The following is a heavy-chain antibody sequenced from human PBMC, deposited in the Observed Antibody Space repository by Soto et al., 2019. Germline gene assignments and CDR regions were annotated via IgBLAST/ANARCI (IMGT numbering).Heavy chain of an antibody. J-gene: IGHJ4*02. CDR1: EYTFTNYY. Sequence: ASVKVSCKASEYTFTNYYIHWIRQAPGQGLEWMGTINPTAGNTIYAEKFEGRVSMTSDTSTNTAYMELRSLKSDDTAVYYCTRGGQLFAGNYFDYWGQGTLVTVSS. CDR2: INPTAGNT. D-gene: IGHD3-10*02. V-gene: IGHV1-46*01. CDR3: TRGGQLFAGNYFDY.